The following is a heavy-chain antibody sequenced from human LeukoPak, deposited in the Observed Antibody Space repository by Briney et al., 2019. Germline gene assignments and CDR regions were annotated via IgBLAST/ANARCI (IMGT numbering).Heavy chain of an antibody. J-gene: IGHJ5*02. CDR3: ARDGGVDTAPT. CDR2: FDAEDSIT. Sequence: PPGGSLRLSCAASGFDLSSYWMHWVRQSPGKGLVWISTFDAEDSITRYADSVKGRFTISRDNAKNSLYLQMNSLRAEDTAVYYCARDGGVDTAPTWGQGTLVTVSS. D-gene: IGHD5-18*01. V-gene: IGHV3-74*01. CDR1: GFDLSSYW.